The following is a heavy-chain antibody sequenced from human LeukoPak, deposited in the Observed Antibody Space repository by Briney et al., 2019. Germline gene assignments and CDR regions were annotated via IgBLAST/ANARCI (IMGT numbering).Heavy chain of an antibody. CDR1: GFTFSSYG. D-gene: IGHD4-23*01. CDR2: IRYDGSNK. V-gene: IGHV3-30*02. J-gene: IGHJ5*02. Sequence: QSGGSLRLPCAASGFTFSSYGMHWVRQAPGKGLEWVAFIRYDGSNKYYADSVKGRFTISRDNSKNTLYLQMNSLRAEDTAVYYCAKGPASVVTPSWFDPWGQGTLVTVS. CDR3: AKGPASVVTPSWFDP.